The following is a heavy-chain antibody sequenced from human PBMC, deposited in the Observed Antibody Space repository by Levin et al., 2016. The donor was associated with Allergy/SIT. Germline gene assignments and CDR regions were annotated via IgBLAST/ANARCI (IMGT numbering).Heavy chain of an antibody. J-gene: IGHJ6*02. CDR2: INRDGSGT. V-gene: IGHV3-74*01. CDR1: GFTFSSYW. Sequence: GGSLRLSCEASGFTFSSYWMHWVRQAPGKGLVWVSRINRDGSGTSYADSVKGRFTISRDNSKSTLYLQMNSLRGEDTAVYYCGRDYYYYGMDVWGQGTTVTVSS. CDR3: GRDYYYYGMDV.